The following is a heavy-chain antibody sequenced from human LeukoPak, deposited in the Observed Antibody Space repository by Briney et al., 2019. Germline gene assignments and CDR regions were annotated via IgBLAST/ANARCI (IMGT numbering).Heavy chain of an antibody. Sequence: PSETLSLTCSVSGSSLNLYSWNWIRQSPGKGLEGIAYMYYSGTTNYNPSLENRAAISLDLSRHQFSLRLNSVTAADTAVYYFARLWNSSGWYKGWFDPWGQGTLVTVSS. CDR2: MYYSGTT. J-gene: IGHJ5*02. CDR3: ARLWNSSGWYKGWFDP. V-gene: IGHV4-59*12. CDR1: GSSLNLYS. D-gene: IGHD6-19*01.